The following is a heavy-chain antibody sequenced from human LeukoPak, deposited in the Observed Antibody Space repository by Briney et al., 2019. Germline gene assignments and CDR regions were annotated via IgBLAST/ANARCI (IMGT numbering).Heavy chain of an antibody. V-gene: IGHV3-23*01. CDR2: VSGNGGMT. D-gene: IGHD2-21*01. CDR1: GLTFSSAV. Sequence: GGSLRLSCAASGLTFSSAVMAWVRQCPGKGLEWVASVSGNGGMTYYTDSVKGRFAISRDNSRNTLFLQLSGLTFDDTARYYCAKVDIVGSRKPGMDVWGQGTTVTVSS. J-gene: IGHJ6*02. CDR3: AKVDIVGSRKPGMDV.